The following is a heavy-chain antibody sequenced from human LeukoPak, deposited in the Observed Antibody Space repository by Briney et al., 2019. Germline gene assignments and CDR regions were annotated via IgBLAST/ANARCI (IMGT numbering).Heavy chain of an antibody. Sequence: XXXGWIRXXPXXGXXXIGXIXYSGSTXYNXSLKRRVTISVXXXKXXFSLKLSSVTAADTAVYYXXXXXXXXXXXXXXXMDVWGKXTTVTVSS. CDR2: IXYSGST. J-gene: IGHJ6*03. CDR3: XXXXXXXXXXXXXXMDV. V-gene: IGHV4-39*07. CDR1: XX.